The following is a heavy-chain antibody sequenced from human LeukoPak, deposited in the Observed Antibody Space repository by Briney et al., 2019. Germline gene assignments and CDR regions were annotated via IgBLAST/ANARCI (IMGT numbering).Heavy chain of an antibody. CDR1: GGSISSSHW. J-gene: IGHJ4*02. CDR3: ARVVVRGVISGFDY. V-gene: IGHV4-4*02. CDR2: IHHSGST. D-gene: IGHD3-10*01. Sequence: SETLSLTCAVSGGSISSSHWWSWVRQPPGKGMEWIGEIHHSGSTNFNPSLKSRLTISVDKSKNQFSLKLSSATAADTAVYYCARVVVRGVISGFDYWGQGTLVTVSS.